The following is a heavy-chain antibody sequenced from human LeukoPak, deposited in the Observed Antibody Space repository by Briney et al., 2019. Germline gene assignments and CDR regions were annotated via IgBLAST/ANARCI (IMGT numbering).Heavy chain of an antibody. J-gene: IGHJ4*02. CDR2: IYPRDGST. Sequence: GASVKVSCKASGYTFTSNYIHWVRQAPGQGLEWMGMIYPRDGSTSYAQKCQGRVTVTRDTSTSTVHMERSGLRSEDTAVYYCARDQEGFDYWGQGTLVTVSS. CDR3: ARDQEGFDY. CDR1: GYTFTSNY. V-gene: IGHV1-46*01.